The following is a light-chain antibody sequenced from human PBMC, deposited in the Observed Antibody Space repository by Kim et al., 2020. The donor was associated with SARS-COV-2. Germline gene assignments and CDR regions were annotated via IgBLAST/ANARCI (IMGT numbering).Light chain of an antibody. CDR2: YDS. CDR3: QVWDSSIDHRVV. CDR1: SIGSKS. Sequence: SYKLTQPPSVSVAPGKTARVSCGGNSIGSKSVHWYQQKSGQAPVLVSSYDSDRPSGIPERFSGSNSGNTATLTISRVEAGDEADYYCQVWDSSIDHRVVFGGGTQLTVL. J-gene: IGLJ2*01. V-gene: IGLV3-21*04.